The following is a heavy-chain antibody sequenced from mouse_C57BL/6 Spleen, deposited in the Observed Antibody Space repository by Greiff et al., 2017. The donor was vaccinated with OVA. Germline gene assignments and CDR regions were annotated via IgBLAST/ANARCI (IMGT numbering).Heavy chain of an antibody. CDR2: INYDGSST. CDR3: ARSLGVVARDYAMDY. Sequence: EVNVVESEGGLVQPGSSMKLSCTASGFTFSDYYMAWVRQVPEKGLEWVANINYDGSSTYYLDSLKSRFIISRDNAKNILYLQMSSLKSEDTATYYWARSLGVVARDYAMDYWGQGTSVTVSS. J-gene: IGHJ4*01. D-gene: IGHD1-1*01. V-gene: IGHV5-16*01. CDR1: GFTFSDYY.